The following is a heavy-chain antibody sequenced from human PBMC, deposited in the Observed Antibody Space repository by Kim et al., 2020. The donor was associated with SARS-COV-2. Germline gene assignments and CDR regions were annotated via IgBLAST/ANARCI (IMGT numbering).Heavy chain of an antibody. J-gene: IGHJ6*02. Sequence: SETLSLTCAVYGGSFSGYYWSWIRQPPGKGLEWIGEINHSGSTNYNPSLKSRVTISVDTSKNQFSLKLSSVTAADTAVYYCARGYNPRASSSWYYDYYYGMDVWGQGTTVTVSS. CDR1: GGSFSGYY. CDR2: INHSGST. CDR3: ARGYNPRASSSWYYDYYYGMDV. D-gene: IGHD6-13*01. V-gene: IGHV4-34*01.